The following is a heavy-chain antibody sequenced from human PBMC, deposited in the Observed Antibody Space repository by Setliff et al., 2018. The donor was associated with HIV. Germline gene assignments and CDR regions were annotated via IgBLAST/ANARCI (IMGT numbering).Heavy chain of an antibody. J-gene: IGHJ5*02. CDR2: INHSGST. D-gene: IGHD5-18*01. CDR3: ARVREVTGGIQLWSQWFDP. Sequence: PSETLSLTCTVSGGSISSSSYYWSWIRQPPGKGLEWIGEINHSGSTNYNPSLKSRVTISVDTSKNQFSLKLSSVTAADTAVYYCARVREVTGGIQLWSQWFDPWGQGTLVTVSS. V-gene: IGHV4-39*07. CDR1: GGSISSSSYY.